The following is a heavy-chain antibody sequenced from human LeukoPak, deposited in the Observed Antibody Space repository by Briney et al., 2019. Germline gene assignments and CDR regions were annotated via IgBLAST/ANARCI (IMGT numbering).Heavy chain of an antibody. J-gene: IGHJ4*02. CDR1: GFTFNTYS. Sequence: GGSLRLSCAASGFTFNTYSMNWVRQTPGKGLEWVSAISGSGGSTYYADSVKGRFTISRDNSKNTLYLQMNSLRAEDTAVYYCAKGQGLEQWLVQVDYWGQGTLVTVSS. V-gene: IGHV3-23*01. CDR2: ISGSGGST. D-gene: IGHD6-19*01. CDR3: AKGQGLEQWLVQVDY.